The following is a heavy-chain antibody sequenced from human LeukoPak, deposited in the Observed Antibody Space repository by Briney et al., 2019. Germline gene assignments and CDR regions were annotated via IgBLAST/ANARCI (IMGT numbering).Heavy chain of an antibody. CDR1: GGSFSGYY. D-gene: IGHD3-22*01. J-gene: IGHJ4*02. V-gene: IGHV4-34*01. CDR2: INHSGST. Sequence: PSETLSLTCAVYGGSFSGYYWSWIRQPPGKGLEWIGEINHSGSTNHNPSLKSRVTISVDTSKNQFSLKLSSVTAADTAVYYCARGIYDSDFDYWGQGTLVTVSS. CDR3: ARGIYDSDFDY.